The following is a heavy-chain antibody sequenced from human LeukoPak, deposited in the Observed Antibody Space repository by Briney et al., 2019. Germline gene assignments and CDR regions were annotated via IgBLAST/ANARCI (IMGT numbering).Heavy chain of an antibody. D-gene: IGHD2-2*01. Sequence: GGSLRLSCAASGFTFSIYAMSWVRQAPGKGLEWVSTITDSGGAAYHADSVKGRFTISRDNSKNTLYLQMNSLRAEDTAVYYCAQRAQLPKRHFDYWGQGTLVTVSS. CDR2: ITDSGGAA. CDR1: GFTFSIYA. V-gene: IGHV3-23*01. CDR3: AQRAQLPKRHFDY. J-gene: IGHJ4*02.